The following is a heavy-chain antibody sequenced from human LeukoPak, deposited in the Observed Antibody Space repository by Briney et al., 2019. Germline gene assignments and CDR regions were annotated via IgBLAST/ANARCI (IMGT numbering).Heavy chain of an antibody. CDR2: TYYSGNT. CDR3: ARHNSYSSGYRSFDF. D-gene: IGHD6-25*01. V-gene: IGHV4-39*01. Sequence: PSETLSLTCTVSGGAISSSSYYWGWIRRPPGKGLEWIGSTYYSGNTYYNPSLKSRVTISVDTSKKQFSLKLSSVTAADTAVYYCARHNSYSSGYRSFDFWGQGTLVTVSS. J-gene: IGHJ4*02. CDR1: GGAISSSSYY.